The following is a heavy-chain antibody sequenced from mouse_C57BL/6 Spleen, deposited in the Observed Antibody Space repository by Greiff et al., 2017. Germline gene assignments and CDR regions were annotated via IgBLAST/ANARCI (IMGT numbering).Heavy chain of an antibody. CDR2: INPSNGGT. V-gene: IGHV1-53*01. Sequence: QVQLKQPGTELVKPGASVKLSCKASGYTFTSYWMHWVKQRPGQGLEWIGNINPSNGGTNYNEKFKSKATLTVDKSSSTAYMQLSSLTSEDSAVYYCARSSSYGSWFAYWGQGTLVTVSA. CDR3: ARSSSYGSWFAY. CDR1: GYTFTSYW. J-gene: IGHJ3*01. D-gene: IGHD1-1*01.